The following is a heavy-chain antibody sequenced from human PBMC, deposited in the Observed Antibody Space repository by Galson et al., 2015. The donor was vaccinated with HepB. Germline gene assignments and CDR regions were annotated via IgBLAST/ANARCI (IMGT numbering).Heavy chain of an antibody. J-gene: IGHJ4*02. D-gene: IGHD3-10*01. Sequence: SLRLSCAASGFTFSSYGMHWVRQAPGKGLEWVAVISYDGSNKYYADSVKGRFTISRDNSKNTLYLQMNSLRAEDTAVYYCARWSRRNYYGLGSYDYWGQGTLVTVSS. CDR1: GFTFSSYG. V-gene: IGHV3-30*03. CDR3: ARWSRRNYYGLGSYDY. CDR2: ISYDGSNK.